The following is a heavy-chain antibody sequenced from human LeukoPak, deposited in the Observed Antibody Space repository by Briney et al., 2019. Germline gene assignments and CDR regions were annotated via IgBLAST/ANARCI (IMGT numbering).Heavy chain of an antibody. CDR1: GGSISSGSYY. CDR3: ARAQSHYDSSGYSY. J-gene: IGHJ4*02. V-gene: IGHV4-61*02. D-gene: IGHD3-22*01. CDR2: IYTSGST. Sequence: SETLSLTCTVSGGSISSGSYYWSWIRQPAGKGLEWIGRIYTSGSTNYNPSLKSRVTISVDTSKNQFSLKLSSVTAADTAVYYCARAQSHYDSSGYSYWGQGTLVTVSS.